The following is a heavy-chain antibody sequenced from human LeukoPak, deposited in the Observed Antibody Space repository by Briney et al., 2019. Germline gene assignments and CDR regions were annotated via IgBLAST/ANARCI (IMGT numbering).Heavy chain of an antibody. Sequence: PSETLSLTRAVYGGSFSGYYWSWIRQPPGKGLEWIGEINHSGSTNYNPSLKSRVTISVDTSKNQFSLKLSSVTAADTAVYYCAINYRWVGATKSDYWGQGTLVTVSS. D-gene: IGHD1-26*01. CDR1: GGSFSGYY. CDR2: INHSGST. CDR3: AINYRWVGATKSDY. V-gene: IGHV4-34*01. J-gene: IGHJ4*02.